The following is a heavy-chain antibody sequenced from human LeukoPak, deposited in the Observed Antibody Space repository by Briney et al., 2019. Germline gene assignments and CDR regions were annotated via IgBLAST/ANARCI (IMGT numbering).Heavy chain of an antibody. Sequence: PGGSLRLSCAASGFTFSTSWMYWVRQAPGKGLVWVSRIKSEGSSTSYADSVKGRFTISRDNAKNSLYLQMNSLRAEDTAVYYCARETRVRWTDYWGQGILVTVSS. CDR2: IKSEGSST. CDR3: ARETRVRWTDY. V-gene: IGHV3-74*01. J-gene: IGHJ4*02. D-gene: IGHD5-24*01. CDR1: GFTFSTSW.